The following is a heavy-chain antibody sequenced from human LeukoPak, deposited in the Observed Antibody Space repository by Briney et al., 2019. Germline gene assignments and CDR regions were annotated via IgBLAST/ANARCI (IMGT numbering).Heavy chain of an antibody. J-gene: IGHJ4*02. CDR1: GFTFNFFS. Sequence: PGRSLRLSCAASGFTFNFFSMYWVRQSPGKGLEWVAVISYDATNEYYADSVKGRFTISRDDSKSTLYLQMNSLRAEDTAVYYCVRDFASGSYYNLLDYWGQGTLVTVSS. V-gene: IGHV3-30*04. CDR2: ISYDATNE. D-gene: IGHD3-10*01. CDR3: VRDFASGSYYNLLDY.